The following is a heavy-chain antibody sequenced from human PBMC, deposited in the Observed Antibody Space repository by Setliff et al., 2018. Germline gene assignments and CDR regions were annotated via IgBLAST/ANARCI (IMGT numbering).Heavy chain of an antibody. CDR2: IYPGDSDT. V-gene: IGHV5-51*01. D-gene: IGHD3-22*01. CDR3: ARHKGYYDSGGYYYPNAFDI. CDR1: GYSFTSYW. J-gene: IGHJ3*02. Sequence: PGESLKISCKGSGYSFTSYWIGWVRQMPGKGLEWMGIIYPGDSDTRYSPSFQGQVTISADKSISTAYLQWSSLKASDTAMYYCARHKGYYDSGGYYYPNAFDIWGQGTMVTVSS.